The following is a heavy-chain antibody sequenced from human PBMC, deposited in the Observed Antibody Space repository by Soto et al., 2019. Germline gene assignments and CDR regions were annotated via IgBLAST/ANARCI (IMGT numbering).Heavy chain of an antibody. V-gene: IGHV4-59*01. CDR1: GGSISSYY. CDR3: ARVREGMYDFWSGYYYGMDV. D-gene: IGHD3-3*01. J-gene: IGHJ6*02. CDR2: IYYSGST. Sequence: QVQLQESGPGLVKPSETLSLTCTVSGGSISSYYWSWIRQPPGKGLEWIGYIYYSGSTNYNPSLRSRITLAVDTTKSQISLKLSSETGADTAVDYCARVREGMYDFWSGYYYGMDVWGQGTTVTVSS.